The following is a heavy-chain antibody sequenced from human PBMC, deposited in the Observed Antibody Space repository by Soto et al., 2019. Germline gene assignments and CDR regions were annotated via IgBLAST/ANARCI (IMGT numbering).Heavy chain of an antibody. CDR2: IYYSGST. Sequence: QVQLQESGPGLVKPSQTLSLTCPVSGGSISSGDYYWSWIRQPPGKGLEWIGYIYYSGSTYYNPSLKSRVTNSVDTSKNRFSLKLRSVTGADTDVSYCARGAEELHYWGQGTLVSVSS. CDR1: GGSISSGDYY. V-gene: IGHV4-30-4*01. D-gene: IGHD1-26*01. J-gene: IGHJ4*02. CDR3: ARGAEELHY.